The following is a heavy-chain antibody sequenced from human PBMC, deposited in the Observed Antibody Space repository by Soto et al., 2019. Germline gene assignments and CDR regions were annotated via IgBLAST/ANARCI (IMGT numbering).Heavy chain of an antibody. J-gene: IGHJ4*02. V-gene: IGHV1-46*01. D-gene: IGHD6-13*01. CDR2: INPSGGST. CDR3: AIMHSAYSSSWLFDY. Sequence: GASVKVSCKASGYTFTSYYMHWVRQAPGQGLEWMGIINPSGGSTSYAQKFQGRVTMTRDTSTSTVYMELSSLRSEDTALYYCAIMHSAYSSSWLFDYWGQGTLVTVSS. CDR1: GYTFTSYY.